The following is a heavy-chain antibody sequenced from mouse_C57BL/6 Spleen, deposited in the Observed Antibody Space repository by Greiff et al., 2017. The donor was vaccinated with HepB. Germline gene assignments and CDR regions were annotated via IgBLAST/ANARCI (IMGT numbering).Heavy chain of an antibody. CDR3: ASLYYYGSSPYFDY. J-gene: IGHJ2*01. CDR1: GYTFTSYW. Sequence: QVQLQQPGAELVRPGTSVKLSCKASGYTFTSYWMHWVKQRPGQGLEWIGVIDPSDSYTNYNQKFKGKATLTVDTSSSTAYMQLSSLTSEDSAVYYCASLYYYGSSPYFDYWGQGTTLTVSS. CDR2: IDPSDSYT. D-gene: IGHD1-1*01. V-gene: IGHV1-59*01.